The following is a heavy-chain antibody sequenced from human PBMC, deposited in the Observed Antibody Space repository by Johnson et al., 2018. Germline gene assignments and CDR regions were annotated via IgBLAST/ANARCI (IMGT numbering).Heavy chain of an antibody. Sequence: VQLLESGGGVVQPGRSLRLSCAASGFTFSSYGMHWVRQAQGKGLEWVAVISHDGRYNYYADSVKGRFTIVRDKPKNTLYLQRNSTRAEDTAVDYWAKGGERGGSVYYYVDVWGKGTTVTVCS. CDR1: GFTFSSYG. D-gene: IGHD3-16*01. J-gene: IGHJ6*03. CDR3: AKGGERGGSVYYYVDV. CDR2: ISHDGRYN. V-gene: IGHV3-30*18.